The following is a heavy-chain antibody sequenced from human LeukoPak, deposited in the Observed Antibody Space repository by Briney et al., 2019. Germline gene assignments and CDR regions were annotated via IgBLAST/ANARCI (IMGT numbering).Heavy chain of an antibody. V-gene: IGHV3-30*04. CDR3: ARDHGGGSYFDY. CDR2: ISYDGSNK. J-gene: IGHJ4*02. D-gene: IGHD2-15*01. CDR1: GFTFSSYA. Sequence: GGALRLSCAASGFTFSSYAMHWVRQAPGKGLEGVAVISYDGSNKYYADSVKGRFTISRDNSKNTLYLQMNSLRAEDTAVYYCARDHGGGSYFDYWGQATLVTVSS.